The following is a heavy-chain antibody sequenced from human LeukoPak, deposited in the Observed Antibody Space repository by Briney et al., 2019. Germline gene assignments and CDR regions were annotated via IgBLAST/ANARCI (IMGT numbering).Heavy chain of an antibody. V-gene: IGHV3-30*18. Sequence: PGGSLRLSCAASGFTFSDYGMHWVRQAPGKGLEWVAVIANDGRDKKYADSVRGRFTISGDNSKNTVYLQMNSLRAEDTAVFYCVKDMKIKAAGYYLDYWGQGTLVTVSS. CDR1: GFTFSDYG. J-gene: IGHJ4*02. D-gene: IGHD6-13*01. CDR2: IANDGRDK. CDR3: VKDMKIKAAGYYLDY.